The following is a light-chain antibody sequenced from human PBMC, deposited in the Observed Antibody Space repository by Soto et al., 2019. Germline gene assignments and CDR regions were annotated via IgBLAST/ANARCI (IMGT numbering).Light chain of an antibody. V-gene: IGLV2-23*02. Sequence: QSVLTQPASVSGSPGQSITISCTGTISDVGSHNLVSWYQQHPGKAPKLIIYEVSERPSGVSTRFSGSKSGNTASLTVSGLQPDDEADYYCSAYAGSNNFVFGSGTKVTVL. CDR1: ISDVGSHNL. J-gene: IGLJ1*01. CDR3: SAYAGSNNFV. CDR2: EVS.